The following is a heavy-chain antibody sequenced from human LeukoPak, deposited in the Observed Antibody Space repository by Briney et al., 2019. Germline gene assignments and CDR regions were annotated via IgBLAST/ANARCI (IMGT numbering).Heavy chain of an antibody. J-gene: IGHJ4*02. CDR1: GFTFSSAW. CDR2: IKSKTDGGTT. CDR3: TNGDPFDY. Sequence: GGSLRLSCVVSGFTFSSAWMSWVRQAPGKGLEWVGRIKSKTDGGTTDYAAPVKGRFSISRDDSKNTLYLQMNSLKTEDTAVYYCTNGDPFDYWGQGTLVTVSS. V-gene: IGHV3-15*01. D-gene: IGHD4-17*01.